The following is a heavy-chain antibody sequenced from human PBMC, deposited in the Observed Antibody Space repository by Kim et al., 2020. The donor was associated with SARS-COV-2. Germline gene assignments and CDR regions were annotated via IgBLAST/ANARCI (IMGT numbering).Heavy chain of an antibody. D-gene: IGHD3-10*01. CDR1: GGSFSGYY. J-gene: IGHJ6*02. CDR2: INHSGST. Sequence: SETLSLTCAVYGGSFSGYYWSWIRQPPGKGLEWIGEINHSGSTNYNPSLKSRVTISVDTSKNQFSLKLSSVTAADTAVYYCARGRPPDMVRGAYRTYYYYYGMDVWAKGPRSPSP. CDR3: ARGRPPDMVRGAYRTYYYYYGMDV. V-gene: IGHV4-34*01.